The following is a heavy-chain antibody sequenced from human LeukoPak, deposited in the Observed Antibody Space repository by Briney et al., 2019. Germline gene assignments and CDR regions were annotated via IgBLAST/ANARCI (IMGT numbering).Heavy chain of an antibody. D-gene: IGHD3-22*01. CDR1: GFTVSSNY. J-gene: IGHJ6*02. Sequence: GSLRLSCAASGFTVSSNYMSWVRQAPGKGLEWIGSVYYSGSTYYNPSLKSRVAISADTSKNQFSLKLSSVTAADTAVYYCARQSAASGYYSIYYYGMDVWGQGTTVTVSS. CDR2: VYYSGST. CDR3: ARQSAASGYYSIYYYGMDV. V-gene: IGHV4-39*01.